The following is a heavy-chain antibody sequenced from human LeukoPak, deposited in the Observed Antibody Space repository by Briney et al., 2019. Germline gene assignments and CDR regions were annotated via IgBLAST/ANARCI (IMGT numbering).Heavy chain of an antibody. CDR1: GYTFTGYY. V-gene: IGHV1-2*06. D-gene: IGHD6-13*01. J-gene: IGHJ5*02. CDR2: INPNSGGT. CDR3: ARGSSSWDNWFDP. Sequence: GASVKVSCKASGYTFTGYYMHWVRQAPGQGLEWMGRINPNSGGTNYAQKFQGRVTMTRDTSISTAYMELSRLRSDDTAVYYCARGSSSWDNWFDPWGQGTLVTVSS.